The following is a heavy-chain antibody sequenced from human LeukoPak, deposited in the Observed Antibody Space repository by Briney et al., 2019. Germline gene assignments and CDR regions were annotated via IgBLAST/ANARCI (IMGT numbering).Heavy chain of an antibody. Sequence: SVKVSCKASGGTFSSYAISWVRQAPGQGLEWMGEIIPIFGTANYAQKFQGRVTITADKSTSTAYMELSSLRSEDTALYYSARVSSGYSSGWYGLVDYWGQGTLVTVSS. V-gene: IGHV1-69*06. J-gene: IGHJ4*02. D-gene: IGHD6-19*01. CDR2: IIPIFGTA. CDR3: ARVSSGYSSGWYGLVDY. CDR1: GGTFSSYA.